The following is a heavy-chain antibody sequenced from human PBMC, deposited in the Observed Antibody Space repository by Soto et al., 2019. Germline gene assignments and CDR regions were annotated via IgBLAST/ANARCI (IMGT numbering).Heavy chain of an antibody. CDR3: TTRVVVITDGPNKVDY. CDR2: IKSKTDGGTT. CDR1: GFTFSNAW. Sequence: EVQLVESGGGLVKPGGSLRLSCSASGFTFSNAWMNWVRQAPGKGLEWVGRIKSKTDGGTTDYAAPVKGRFTISRDDSKNTLYLQMNSVKTEDNSVYYCTTRVVVITDGPNKVDYWGQGTLVTVSS. D-gene: IGHD3-22*01. V-gene: IGHV3-15*07. J-gene: IGHJ4*02.